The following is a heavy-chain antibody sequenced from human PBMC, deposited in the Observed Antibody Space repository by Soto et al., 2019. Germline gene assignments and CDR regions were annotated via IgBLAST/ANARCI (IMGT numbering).Heavy chain of an antibody. CDR1: GFTFTRYS. CDR3: ARESEDLTSNFDY. V-gene: IGHV3-21*06. J-gene: IGHJ4*02. CDR2: ISSTTNYI. Sequence: GGSPRLSCAASGFTFTRYSMNWVRQAPGKGLEWVSSISSTTNYIYYGDSMKGRFTISRDNAKNSLYLEMDSLRAEDTAVYYCARESEDLTSNFDYWGQGTMVTVSS.